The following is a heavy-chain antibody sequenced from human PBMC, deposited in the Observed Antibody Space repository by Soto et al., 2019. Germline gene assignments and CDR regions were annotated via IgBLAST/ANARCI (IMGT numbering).Heavy chain of an antibody. J-gene: IGHJ4*02. CDR1: GFTFSSYA. D-gene: IGHD3-22*01. V-gene: IGHV3-23*01. CDR2: ISGSGGST. CDR3: AKVFPPYYYDSSGYFLFDY. Sequence: PVGSLRLSCAASGFTFSSYAMSWVRQAPGKGLEWVSAISGSGGSTYYADSVKGRFTISRDNSKNTLYLQMNSLRAEDTAVYYCAKVFPPYYYDSSGYFLFDYWGQGTLVTVSS.